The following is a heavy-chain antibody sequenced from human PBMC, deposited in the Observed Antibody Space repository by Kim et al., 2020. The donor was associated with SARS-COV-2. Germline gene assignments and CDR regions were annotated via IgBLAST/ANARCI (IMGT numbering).Heavy chain of an antibody. CDR3: ARAAPQQLVHGGYWFDP. J-gene: IGHJ5*02. V-gene: IGHV4-34*01. Sequence: SETLSLTCAVYGGSFSGYYWSWIRQPPGKGLECIGEINHSGSTNYNPSLKSRVTISVDTSKNQFSLKLSSVTAADTAVYYCARAAPQQLVHGGYWFDPWGQGTLVTVSS. CDR1: GGSFSGYY. D-gene: IGHD6-13*01. CDR2: INHSGST.